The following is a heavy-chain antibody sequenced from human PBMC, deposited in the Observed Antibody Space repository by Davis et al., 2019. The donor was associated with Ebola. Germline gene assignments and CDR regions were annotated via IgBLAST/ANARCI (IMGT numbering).Heavy chain of an antibody. CDR2: INHSGST. J-gene: IGHJ4*02. CDR1: GGSISSYY. D-gene: IGHD3-16*02. CDR3: ARGGSYRPYYFDY. Sequence: PSETLSLTCTVSGGSISSYYWNWIRQSPGKGLEWIGEINHSGSTNYNPSLKSRVTISVDTSENQFSLMLSSVTAADTAVYYCARGGSYRPYYFDYWGQGTLVSVSS. V-gene: IGHV4-34*01.